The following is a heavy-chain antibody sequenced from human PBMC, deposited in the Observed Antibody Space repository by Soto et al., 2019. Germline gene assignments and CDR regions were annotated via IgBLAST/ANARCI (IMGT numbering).Heavy chain of an antibody. V-gene: IGHV1-69*01. CDR2: IIPIYGSA. CDR1: GGTFSILA. Sequence: QVQLVQSGAEVKKPGSSVKVSCRASGGTFSILAISWVRQAPGQGLEWMGGIIPIYGSATYAQKFQGRVTITSDQSTSTTSMQLSSLTSDDPAVHYSATGAMGDGFQPSFDYWGQGTLVTVSS. D-gene: IGHD1-26*01. J-gene: IGHJ4*02. CDR3: ATGAMGDGFQPSFDY.